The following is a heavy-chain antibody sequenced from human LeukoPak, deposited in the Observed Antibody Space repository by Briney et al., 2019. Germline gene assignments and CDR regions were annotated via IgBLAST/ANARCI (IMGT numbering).Heavy chain of an antibody. CDR3: ARDDRYSSSDYPAPDY. CDR1: GFTFSNHW. V-gene: IGHV3-7*05. Sequence: PGGSLRLSCAASGFTFSNHWMSWVRQAPGKGLEWVATIKEDGRATYYLDPVKGRFTISRDNAKSSLFLQMNSLRAEDTAVYYCARDDRYSSSDYPAPDYWGQGTLVTVSS. CDR2: IKEDGRAT. D-gene: IGHD3-22*01. J-gene: IGHJ4*02.